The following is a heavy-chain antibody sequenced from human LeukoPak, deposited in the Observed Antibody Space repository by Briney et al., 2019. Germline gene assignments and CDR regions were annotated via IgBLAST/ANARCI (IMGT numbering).Heavy chain of an antibody. D-gene: IGHD6-6*01. V-gene: IGHV3-30*18. J-gene: IGHJ4*02. Sequence: GGSLRLSCAASGFAFSNYAMHWVRQAPGKGLEWVAVISYDGGTKYYADSVKGRFTISRDNSKNTLYLQMNSLRAEDTAVYYCAKDKMAYSTSSWDYWGQGALVTVSS. CDR2: ISYDGGTK. CDR1: GFAFSNYA. CDR3: AKDKMAYSTSSWDY.